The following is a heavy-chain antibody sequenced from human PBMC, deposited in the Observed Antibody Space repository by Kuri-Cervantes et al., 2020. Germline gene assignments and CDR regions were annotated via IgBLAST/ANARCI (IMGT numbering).Heavy chain of an antibody. Sequence: GGSLRLTCAASGWTFSSYCMHWVRQAPGKGLEWVADISYDGSNKYYAASVKGRFTISRDNSKIPLYLRLPSLRAEDTAVYYCARGARGFYGSGSFSRWYFDLWGRGTLVTVSS. CDR1: GWTFSSYC. V-gene: IGHV3-33*01. D-gene: IGHD3-10*01. CDR2: ISYDGSNK. J-gene: IGHJ2*01. CDR3: ARGARGFYGSGSFSRWYFDL.